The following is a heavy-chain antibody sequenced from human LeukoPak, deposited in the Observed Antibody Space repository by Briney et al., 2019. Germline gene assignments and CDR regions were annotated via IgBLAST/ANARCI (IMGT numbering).Heavy chain of an antibody. J-gene: IGHJ4*02. CDR3: ARDIAVAGNTPFSY. Sequence: PGGSLRLSCAASGFAFSYYSMNWVRQAPGKGLEWVSAISGSGGSTYYADSVKGRFTISRDNSKSTLYLQMNSLRAEDTAVYYCARDIAVAGNTPFSYWGQGTLVTVSS. CDR2: ISGSGGST. D-gene: IGHD6-19*01. V-gene: IGHV3-23*01. CDR1: GFAFSYYS.